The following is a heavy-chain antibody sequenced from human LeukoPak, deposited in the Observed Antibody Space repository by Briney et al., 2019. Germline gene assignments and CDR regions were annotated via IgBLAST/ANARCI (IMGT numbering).Heavy chain of an antibody. CDR3: AAGGNPSDFDY. CDR2: IYHSGST. CDR1: GYSISSGYY. D-gene: IGHD4-23*01. Sequence: SETLSLTCAVSGYSISSGYYWGWIRQPPGKGLEWIGSIYHSGSTYYNPTLKSRVTISVDTSKNQFSLKLSSVTAADTAVYYCAAGGNPSDFDYWGQGTLVTVSS. J-gene: IGHJ4*02. V-gene: IGHV4-38-2*01.